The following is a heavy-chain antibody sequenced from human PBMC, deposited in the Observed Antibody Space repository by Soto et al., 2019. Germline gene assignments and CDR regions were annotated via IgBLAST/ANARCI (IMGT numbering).Heavy chain of an antibody. CDR2: ISYDGSNT. CDR3: EKESSSLEYLISSSEGMDV. CDR1: GFTFSTYG. V-gene: IGHV3-30*18. Sequence: QVQLVESGGGVVQPGRSLRLSCAASGFTFSTYGMHWVRQAPGKGLEWVAVISYDGSNTYYADSVKGRFTISRDNSKNTLYLQMNSLRAEDTAVYLCEKESSSLEYLISSSEGMDVWGQGTTVTVSS. J-gene: IGHJ6*02. D-gene: IGHD3-3*02.